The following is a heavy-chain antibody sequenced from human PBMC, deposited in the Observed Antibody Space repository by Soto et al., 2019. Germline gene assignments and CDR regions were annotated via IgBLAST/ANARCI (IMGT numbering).Heavy chain of an antibody. CDR3: ARLFCSSSSCLTPSWFDP. V-gene: IGHV4-4*02. CDR2: IFHSEST. CDR1: GGSISSNNW. J-gene: IGHJ5*02. D-gene: IGHD2-2*01. Sequence: QVQLQESGPGLVKPSGTLSLTCAVSGGSISSNNWWSWVRQAPGPGLEWIGDIFHSESTNYNPSLKRRVTISVDKSKNQFSLKLSSVTAADTAMYYCARLFCSSSSCLTPSWFDPWGQGTLVTVSS.